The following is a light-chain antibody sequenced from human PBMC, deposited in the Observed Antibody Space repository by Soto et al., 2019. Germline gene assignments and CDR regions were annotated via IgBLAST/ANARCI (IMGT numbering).Light chain of an antibody. V-gene: IGKV3-20*01. CDR2: GAS. J-gene: IGKJ1*01. CDR3: QQYGSSPWT. Sequence: EIVLTQSPGTLSLSPGERATLSCRASQSVSSSYLAWYQQKPGQAPRPLIYGASSRAIGIPDRFSGSGSGTDFTLTINKLEPEDFAGYYCQQYGSSPWTFGQGTKVEIK. CDR1: QSVSSSY.